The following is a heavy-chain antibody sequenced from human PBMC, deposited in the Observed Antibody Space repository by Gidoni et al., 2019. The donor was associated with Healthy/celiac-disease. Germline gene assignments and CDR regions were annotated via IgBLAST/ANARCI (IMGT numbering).Heavy chain of an antibody. J-gene: IGHJ3*02. D-gene: IGHD2-2*01. CDR1: GYTFTSYA. V-gene: IGHV1-3*01. CDR3: ASLFYCSSTSCYEKSLPDLIAFDI. Sequence: QVQLVQSGAEVKKPGASVKVSCKASGYTFTSYAMHLLLQAPGPGLGWTGGRTPGQRLEWMGWINAGNGNTKYSQKFQGRVTITRDTSASTAYMELSSLRSEDTAVYYCASLFYCSSTSCYEKSLPDLIAFDIWGQGTMVTVPS. CDR2: INAGNGNT.